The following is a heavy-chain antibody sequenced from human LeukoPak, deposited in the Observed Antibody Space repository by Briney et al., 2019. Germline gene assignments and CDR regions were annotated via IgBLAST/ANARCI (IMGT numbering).Heavy chain of an antibody. D-gene: IGHD1-26*01. CDR3: ARDRGGGYCAIDY. J-gene: IGHJ4*02. CDR2: ISSSSSTI. Sequence: GGSLRLSCAASGFTFSSYSMNWVRQAPGQGLEWVSFISSSSSTIYYADSVKGRFTIPRDNAKNSLYLQMNSLRAEDTAVYYCARDRGGGYCAIDYWGQGTLVTVSS. CDR1: GFTFSSYS. V-gene: IGHV3-48*04.